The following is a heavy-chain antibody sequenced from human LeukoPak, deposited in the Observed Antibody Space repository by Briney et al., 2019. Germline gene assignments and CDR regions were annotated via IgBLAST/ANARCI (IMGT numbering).Heavy chain of an antibody. V-gene: IGHV3-7*01. CDR2: IKQDGSEK. CDR1: GFIFSSYW. D-gene: IGHD2-15*01. J-gene: IGHJ4*02. Sequence: GGSLRLSCAASGFIFSSYWMNWIRQTPGKGLEWVANIKQDGSEKYYVDSVKGRFTISRDNAKNSVYLQMKSLRAEDTAVYYCASWGPPGCSGGSCYFGYWGQGTLVTVSS. CDR3: ASWGPPGCSGGSCYFGY.